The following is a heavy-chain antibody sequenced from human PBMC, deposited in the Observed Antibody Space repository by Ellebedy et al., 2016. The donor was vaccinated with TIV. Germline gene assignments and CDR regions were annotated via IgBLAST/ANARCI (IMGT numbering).Heavy chain of an antibody. J-gene: IGHJ4*02. D-gene: IGHD1-26*01. V-gene: IGHV3-30*18. CDR1: GFTFSSYG. Sequence: PGGSLRLSCAASGFTFSSYGMHWVRQAPGKGLEWVAVISYDGSNKYYADSVKGRFTISRDNYKNTLYLQMNSLRAEDRAVYYCAKVKGRVGQQFSWGGDYWGQGTLVTVSS. CDR2: ISYDGSNK. CDR3: AKVKGRVGQQFSWGGDY.